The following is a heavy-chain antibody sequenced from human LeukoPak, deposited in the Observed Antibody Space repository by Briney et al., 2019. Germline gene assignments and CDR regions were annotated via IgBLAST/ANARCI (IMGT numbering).Heavy chain of an antibody. Sequence: GGSLRLSCAASGFTFGDYYMSWIRQAPGKGLEWVSYISSSGTTIYYADSVKGRFTISRDNTKNSLYLQMSSLRAEDTAVYYCAKEVYSSSWSDFDYWGQGTLVTVSS. V-gene: IGHV3-11*01. J-gene: IGHJ4*02. CDR1: GFTFGDYY. CDR2: ISSSGTTI. D-gene: IGHD6-13*01. CDR3: AKEVYSSSWSDFDY.